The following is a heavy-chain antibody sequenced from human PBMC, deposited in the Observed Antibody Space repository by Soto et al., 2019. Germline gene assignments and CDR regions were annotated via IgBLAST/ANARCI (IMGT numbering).Heavy chain of an antibody. J-gene: IGHJ4*02. Sequence: LSLTCTVSGASITSYYWSWIWQPPGKGLEWIGYIYYRGITNYNPSLKSRVTISVDTSKNQFSLKLSSVTAADTAVYYCARFDQVSYYFDYWGQGTLVTVSS. CDR3: ARFDQVSYYFDY. CDR1: GASITSYY. V-gene: IGHV4-59*01. CDR2: IYYRGIT.